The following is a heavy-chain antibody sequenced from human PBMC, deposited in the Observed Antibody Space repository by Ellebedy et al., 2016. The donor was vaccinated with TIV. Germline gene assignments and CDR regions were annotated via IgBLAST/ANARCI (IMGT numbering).Heavy chain of an antibody. Sequence: GESLKISCSVSGFSFKSYAMHWVRPAPGQGLEWVAVITYDGTKKFYADSVKGRFTISRDNYRNILYLHMNSLRAEDTAVYYCAKDLWKYYYGSSGLEPYDFWGQGTKVTVSS. CDR3: AKDLWKYYYGSSGLEPYDF. V-gene: IGHV3-30*04. J-gene: IGHJ3*01. CDR2: ITYDGTKK. D-gene: IGHD3-22*01. CDR1: GFSFKSYA.